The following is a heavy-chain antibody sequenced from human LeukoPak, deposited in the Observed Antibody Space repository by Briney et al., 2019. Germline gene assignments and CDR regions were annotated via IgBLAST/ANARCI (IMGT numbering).Heavy chain of an antibody. Sequence: SETLSLTCTVSGGSISSYYWSWIRQPPGKGLEWIGYIYYSGSTNYNPSLKSRVTISVDTSKNQFSLKLRSVTAADTAVYYCARDLYDSSGYHAFDIWGQGTTVTVSS. D-gene: IGHD3-22*01. CDR3: ARDLYDSSGYHAFDI. CDR2: IYYSGST. V-gene: IGHV4-59*01. J-gene: IGHJ3*02. CDR1: GGSISSYY.